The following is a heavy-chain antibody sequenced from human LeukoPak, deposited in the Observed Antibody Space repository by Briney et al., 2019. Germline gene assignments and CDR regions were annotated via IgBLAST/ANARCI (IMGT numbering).Heavy chain of an antibody. V-gene: IGHV3-53*01. J-gene: IGHJ4*02. CDR1: GFTVSSNS. CDR2: IYSGGST. CDR3: ARGGDYGPFDY. D-gene: IGHD4-17*01. Sequence: GGSLRLSCAASGFTVSSNSMSWVRQASGKGLEWVSVIYSGGSTYYAGSVKGRFTISRDNSKNTLYLQMNSLRAEDTAVYYCARGGDYGPFDYWGQGTLVTVSS.